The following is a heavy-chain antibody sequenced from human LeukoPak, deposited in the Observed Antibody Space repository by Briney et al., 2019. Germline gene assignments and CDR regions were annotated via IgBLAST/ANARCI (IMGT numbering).Heavy chain of an antibody. V-gene: IGHV1-18*01. Sequence: GASVKVSCKASGYTFTSYGISGVRQAPGQGLEWMGWISAYNGNTNYAQKLQGRVTMTTDTSTSTAYMELRSLRSDDTAVYYCARDSELRFLEWLRGRYYFDYWGQGTLVTVSS. D-gene: IGHD3-3*01. CDR1: GYTFTSYG. J-gene: IGHJ4*02. CDR3: ARDSELRFLEWLRGRYYFDY. CDR2: ISAYNGNT.